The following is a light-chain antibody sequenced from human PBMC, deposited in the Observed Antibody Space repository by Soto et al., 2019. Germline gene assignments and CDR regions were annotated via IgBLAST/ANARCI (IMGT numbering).Light chain of an antibody. CDR2: SNN. CDR3: TAWDPSPSGYV. CDR1: SSNIGSNY. Sequence: QSVLTQPPSTSGTPGQRVTISCSGSSSNIGSNYVSWYQQLPGTAPKLLIYSNNQRPSGVPERFSGSKSGTSASLAIRGLRSEDEAEYYCTAWDPSPSGYVFGTGTKVTV. V-gene: IGLV1-47*02. J-gene: IGLJ1*01.